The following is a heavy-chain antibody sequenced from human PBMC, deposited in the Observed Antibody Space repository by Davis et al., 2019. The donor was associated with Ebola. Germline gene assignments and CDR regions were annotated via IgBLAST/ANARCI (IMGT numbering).Heavy chain of an antibody. J-gene: IGHJ3*02. CDR2: ISGSGGST. CDR3: AKDELWFGELLSTLDAFDI. Sequence: GESLKISCAASGFTFSSYAMSWVRQAPGKGLEWVSAISGSGGSTYYADSVKGRFTISRDNSKNTLYLQMNSLRAEDTAVYYCAKDELWFGELLSTLDAFDIWGQGTMVTVSS. D-gene: IGHD3-10*01. V-gene: IGHV3-23*01. CDR1: GFTFSSYA.